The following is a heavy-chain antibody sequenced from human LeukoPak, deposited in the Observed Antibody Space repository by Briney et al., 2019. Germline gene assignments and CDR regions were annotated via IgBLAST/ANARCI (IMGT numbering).Heavy chain of an antibody. CDR1: GGSISSGSYS. CDR2: IYHSGST. J-gene: IGHJ3*02. Sequence: PSETLSLTCTVSGGSISSGSYSWSWIRQPLGKGLEWIGYIYHSGSTYYNPSLKSRVTISVDRSKNQFSLKLSSVTAADTAVYYCARASTYYYDSSGYYVGAFDIWGQGTMVTVSS. V-gene: IGHV4-30-2*01. CDR3: ARASTYYYDSSGYYVGAFDI. D-gene: IGHD3-22*01.